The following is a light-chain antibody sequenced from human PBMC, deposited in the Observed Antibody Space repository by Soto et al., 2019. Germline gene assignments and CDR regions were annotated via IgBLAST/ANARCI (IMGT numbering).Light chain of an antibody. V-gene: IGLV2-23*01. CDR3: CSYAGSSTVV. Sequence: QSVLTQPASVSGSPGQSITISCTGTSSDVGSDNLVSWYQQYPGKVPKLMIYEDSKRPSGVSNRFSGSKSGNTASLTISGLQAEDEADYYCCSYAGSSTVVFGGGTKLTVL. CDR1: SSDVGSDNL. CDR2: EDS. J-gene: IGLJ2*01.